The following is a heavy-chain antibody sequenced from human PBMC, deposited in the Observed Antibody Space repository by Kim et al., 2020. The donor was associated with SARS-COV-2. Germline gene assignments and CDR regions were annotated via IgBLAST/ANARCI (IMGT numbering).Heavy chain of an antibody. D-gene: IGHD3-9*01. CDR1: GFTFSNAW. CDR3: TTLLRYFDWLAVKYYYYGMDV. Sequence: GGSLRLSCAASGFTFSNAWMSWVRLAPGKGLEWVGRIKSKTDGGTTDYAAPVKGRFTISRDDSKNTLYLQMNSLKTEDTAVYYCTTLLRYFDWLAVKYYYYGMDVWGQGTTVTVSS. CDR2: IKSKTDGGTT. V-gene: IGHV3-15*01. J-gene: IGHJ6*02.